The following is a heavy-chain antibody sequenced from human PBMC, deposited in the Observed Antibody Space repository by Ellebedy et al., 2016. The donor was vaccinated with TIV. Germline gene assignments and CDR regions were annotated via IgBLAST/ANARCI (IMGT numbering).Heavy chain of an antibody. V-gene: IGHV1-69*13. CDR1: GYTFTDIY. CDR3: ATSSRPSMIVVANAFDS. Sequence: ASVKVSCKASGYTFTDIYIHWVRQAPGQGLEWMGWVIPIFGAASYAQKFLGRITITADESTSTAYMELSSLTSLDTAIFYCATSSRPSMIVVANAFDSWGQGTLVTVSS. CDR2: VIPIFGAA. D-gene: IGHD3-22*01. J-gene: IGHJ4*02.